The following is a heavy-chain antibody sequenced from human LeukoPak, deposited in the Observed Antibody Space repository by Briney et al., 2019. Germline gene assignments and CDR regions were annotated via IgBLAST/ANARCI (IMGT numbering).Heavy chain of an antibody. CDR1: GFTFSSYA. V-gene: IGHV3-30*02. CDR2: IRYDGSNT. CDR3: AKDVFGAYSGSYIAY. D-gene: IGHD4-17*01. Sequence: GGSLRLSCAASGFTFSSYAMHWVRQAPGKGLEWVSSIRYDGSNTYYADSVKGRFTISRDNSKNTLYLQMNSLRAEDTAVYYCAKDVFGAYSGSYIAYCGQGTLVTVSS. J-gene: IGHJ4*02.